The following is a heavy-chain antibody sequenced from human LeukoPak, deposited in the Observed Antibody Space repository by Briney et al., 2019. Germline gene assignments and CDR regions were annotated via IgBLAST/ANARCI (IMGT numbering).Heavy chain of an antibody. Sequence: SGGSLRLSCAASGFTVGSNDMSWVRQAPGKGPEWVSVIYSGGDIYYADSVKGRFTISRDNSKNTLYLQMNSVRAGDTAVYYCARHRGISTRDLEYWGQGTLVTVSS. D-gene: IGHD3-16*01. CDR1: GFTVGSND. J-gene: IGHJ4*02. CDR3: ARHRGISTRDLEY. CDR2: IYSGGDI. V-gene: IGHV3-53*01.